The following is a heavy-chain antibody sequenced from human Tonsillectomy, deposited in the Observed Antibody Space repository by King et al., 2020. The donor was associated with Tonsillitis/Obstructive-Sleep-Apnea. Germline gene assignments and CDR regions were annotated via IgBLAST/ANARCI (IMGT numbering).Heavy chain of an antibody. J-gene: IGHJ4*02. CDR2: INAGNGNT. CDR1: GYTFTSYA. D-gene: IGHD5-18*01. Sequence: QLVQSGAEVKKPGASVKVSCKASGYTFTSYAMHWVRQAPGQRLEWMGWINAGNGNTKYSQKFQGRVTITRDTSASTAYMELSSLRSEDTAVYYCASAGLPSYSYGHEDFDYWGQGTLVTVSS. CDR3: ASAGLPSYSYGHEDFDY. V-gene: IGHV1-3*01.